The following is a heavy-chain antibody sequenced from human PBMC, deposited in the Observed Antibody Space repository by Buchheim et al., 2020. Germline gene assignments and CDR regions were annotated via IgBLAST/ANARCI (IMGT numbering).Heavy chain of an antibody. CDR3: ARDLYCSSTSCYSYYYYGMDV. Sequence: QVQLVESGGGLVKPGGSLRLSCAASGFTFSDYYMSWIRQAPGKGLEWVSYISSSSSYTNYADSVKGRFTISRDNAKNSLSLQMNSLRAEDTAVYYCARDLYCSSTSCYSYYYYGMDVWGQGTT. D-gene: IGHD2-2*02. J-gene: IGHJ6*02. CDR1: GFTFSDYY. CDR2: ISSSSSYT. V-gene: IGHV3-11*06.